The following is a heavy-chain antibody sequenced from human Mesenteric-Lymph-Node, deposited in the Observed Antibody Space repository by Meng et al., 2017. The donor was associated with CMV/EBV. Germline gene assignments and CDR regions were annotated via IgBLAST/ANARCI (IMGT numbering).Heavy chain of an antibody. V-gene: IGHV4-59*01. CDR3: ARGGWSLDY. J-gene: IGHJ4*02. D-gene: IGHD6-19*01. CDR1: GGSISTYY. CDR2: IHYTGNT. Sequence: SETLSLTCTVSGGSISTYYWSWMRQSPGKALEWIGYIHYTGNTNYNPSLRSRVTMSVDTSKNQFSLKANSVTSADTAVYYCARGGWSLDYWGQGILVTVSS.